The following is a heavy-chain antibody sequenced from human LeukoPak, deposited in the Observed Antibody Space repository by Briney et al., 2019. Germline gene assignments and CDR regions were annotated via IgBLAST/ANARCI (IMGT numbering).Heavy chain of an antibody. CDR2: IYSGGTT. J-gene: IGHJ4*02. V-gene: IGHV3-53*01. CDR1: GFTVSSNY. CDR3: ATSDYYFSGRGGVSPSDY. D-gene: IGHD3-10*01. Sequence: GGSLRLSCAASGFTVSSNYMNWVRQAPGKGLEWVSVIYSGGTTYYADSVKGRFTISRDNANNLVYLQMDSLRAEDTSVYYCATSDYYFSGRGGVSPSDYWGRGTLVTVSS.